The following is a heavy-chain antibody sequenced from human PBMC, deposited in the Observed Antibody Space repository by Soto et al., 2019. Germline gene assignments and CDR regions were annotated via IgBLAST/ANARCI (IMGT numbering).Heavy chain of an antibody. Sequence: QVQLVQSGAEVKKSGSSVKVSCTASGATFNRNTISWVRQAPGQGLEWMGGIIPMFRSANYAQKFQGRVTITADESTNTAYMEMSSLRSDDTAVYYCAREGGHNYGLGRGHPFDPWGQGTLVTVTS. CDR2: IIPMFRSA. CDR1: GATFNRNT. CDR3: AREGGHNYGLGRGHPFDP. V-gene: IGHV1-69*01. D-gene: IGHD4-17*01. J-gene: IGHJ5*02.